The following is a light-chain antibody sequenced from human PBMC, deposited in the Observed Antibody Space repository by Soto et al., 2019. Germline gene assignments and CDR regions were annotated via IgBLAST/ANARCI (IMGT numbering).Light chain of an antibody. J-gene: IGLJ2*01. V-gene: IGLV2-14*01. CDR3: SSYTSSSTLGLV. Sequence: QSALTQPASVSGSPGQSITISCTGTRSDVGGYNYVSWYQQHPGKAPKLMIYDVSNRPSGVSNRFSGSKSGNTASLTISGLQAEDEADYYCSSYTSSSTLGLVFGGGTKLTVL. CDR1: RSDVGGYNY. CDR2: DVS.